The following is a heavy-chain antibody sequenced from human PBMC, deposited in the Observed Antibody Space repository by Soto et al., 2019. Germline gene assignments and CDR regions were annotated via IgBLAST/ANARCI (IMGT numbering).Heavy chain of an antibody. D-gene: IGHD2-21*01. Sequence: SETLSLTCTVSGGSISSYYWSWIRQPPGKGLEWLGYIYYSGSTNYNPSLKSRVTISVDTSKNQFSLKLSSVTAADPAVYYCARVSGASLWGPQGYNWCDPWGQGTLVTVSS. CDR3: ARVSGASLWGPQGYNWCDP. CDR1: GGSISSYY. CDR2: IYYSGST. J-gene: IGHJ5*02. V-gene: IGHV4-59*01.